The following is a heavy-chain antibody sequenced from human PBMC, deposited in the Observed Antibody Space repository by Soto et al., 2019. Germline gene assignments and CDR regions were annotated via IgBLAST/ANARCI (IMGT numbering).Heavy chain of an antibody. CDR1: GGSFSGYY. J-gene: IGHJ5*02. V-gene: IGHV4-34*01. D-gene: IGHD3-10*01. CDR3: ARGRTRTMVRGVSLRWFDP. CDR2: INHSGST. Sequence: TSETLSLTCAVYGGSFSGYYWSWIRQPPGKGLEWIGEINHSGSTNYNPSLKSRVTISVDTSKNQFSLKLSSVTAADTAVYYCARGRTRTMVRGVSLRWFDPWGQGTLVTSPQ.